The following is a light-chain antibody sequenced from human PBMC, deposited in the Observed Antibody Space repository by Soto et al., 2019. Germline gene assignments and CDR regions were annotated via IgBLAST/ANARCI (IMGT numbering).Light chain of an antibody. CDR1: GSDIGAYNF. J-gene: IGLJ3*02. V-gene: IGLV2-8*01. CDR2: GVT. Sequence: QSALAQPPSASGSPGQSVTISCTGSGSDIGAYNFVSWYQQHPGKAPKLMIFGVTERPSGVPDRFSGSKSGNTASLTVSGLQADDEAVYYCYSYAGRNIWVFGXXTXLTVL. CDR3: YSYAGRNIWV.